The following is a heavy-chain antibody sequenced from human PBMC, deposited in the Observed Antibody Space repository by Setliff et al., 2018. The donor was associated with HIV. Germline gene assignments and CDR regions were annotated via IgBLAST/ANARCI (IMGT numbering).Heavy chain of an antibody. Sequence: GASVKVSCKASGYTFTSYGISWVRQAPGQGLEWMGWISAYNGNTNYAQKLQGRVTMTTDTSTSTAYMELRSLRSDDTAVYHCARDSEWGSYIFWTFDIWGQGTMVTVSS. CDR1: GYTFTSYG. V-gene: IGHV1-18*01. J-gene: IGHJ3*02. CDR2: ISAYNGNT. CDR3: ARDSEWGSYIFWTFDI. D-gene: IGHD1-26*01.